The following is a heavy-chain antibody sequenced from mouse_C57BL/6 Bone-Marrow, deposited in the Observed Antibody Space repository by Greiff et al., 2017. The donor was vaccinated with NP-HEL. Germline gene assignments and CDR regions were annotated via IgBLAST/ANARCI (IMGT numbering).Heavy chain of an antibody. CDR3: AREGPYGDYAMDY. Sequence: EVQLVESGGDLVKPGGSLKLSCAASGFTFSSYGMSWVRQTPEKRLEWVATISSGGSYTYYPDSVKGRFTISRDNAKNTLYMQMSRLKSEDTAVYDCAREGPYGDYAMDYWGQGTTVTVSS. D-gene: IGHD1-1*01. V-gene: IGHV5-6*01. J-gene: IGHJ4*01. CDR1: GFTFSSYG. CDR2: ISSGGSYT.